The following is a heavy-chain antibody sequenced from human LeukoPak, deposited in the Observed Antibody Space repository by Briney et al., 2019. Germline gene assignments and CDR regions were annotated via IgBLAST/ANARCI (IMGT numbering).Heavy chain of an antibody. CDR2: VKYDGSEK. J-gene: IGHJ4*02. D-gene: IGHD2-15*01. Sequence: GGSLRLSCAASGFTFSSYWLSWVRQPPGKGLEWVANVKYDGSEKYYVDSVNGRFTISRDNAKNSLYLQMNSLRAEDTAVYYCARDPFPGRPGGSDYWGQGTLVTVSS. V-gene: IGHV3-7*01. CDR1: GFTFSSYW. CDR3: ARDPFPGRPGGSDY.